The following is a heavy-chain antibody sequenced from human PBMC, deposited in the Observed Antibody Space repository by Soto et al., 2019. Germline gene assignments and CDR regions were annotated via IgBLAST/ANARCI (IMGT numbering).Heavy chain of an antibody. D-gene: IGHD3-22*01. CDR2: IKSKTDGGTT. CDR3: STDYYINMIVVRLDS. V-gene: IGHV3-15*07. J-gene: IGHJ5*01. Sequence: GGSLRLSCAASGFIFGNAWINWVRQAPGKGLEWVGRIKSKTDGGTTDYAAPVKGRFAISRDDSKNIVYMQMNSLKIEDTAVYFCSTDYYINMIVVRLDSWGHGPLVTVSP. CDR1: GFIFGNAW.